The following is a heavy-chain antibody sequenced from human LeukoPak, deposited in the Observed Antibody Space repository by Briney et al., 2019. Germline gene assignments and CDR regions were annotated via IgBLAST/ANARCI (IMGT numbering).Heavy chain of an antibody. CDR2: IKSKADDGTI. V-gene: IGHV3-15*01. Sequence: PGGSLRLSCAVSGFSFTNAWMSWVRQAAGKGLEWVGRIKSKADDGTIDYAAPVKGRFIISRDESKNTLYLQMNSLKTEDTAVYYCTTGERRFDSSGYYPYYFDYWGQGTLVTVSS. J-gene: IGHJ4*01. CDR1: GFSFTNAW. CDR3: TTGERRFDSSGYYPYYFDY. D-gene: IGHD3-22*01.